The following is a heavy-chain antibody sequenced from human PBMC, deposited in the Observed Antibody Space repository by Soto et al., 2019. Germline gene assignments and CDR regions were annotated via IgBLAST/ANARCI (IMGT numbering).Heavy chain of an antibody. V-gene: IGHV3-9*01. J-gene: IGHJ4*02. CDR1: GFTFDDYA. D-gene: IGHD3-10*01. CDR3: AKSYRASGELFSAGFSDY. CDR2: ISWNSGSI. Sequence: EVQLVESGGGLVQPGRSLRLSCAASGFTFDDYAMHWVRQAPGKGLEWVSGISWNSGSIGYADSVKGRFTISRDNAKNSLYLQMNRLRAEDTALYYGAKSYRASGELFSAGFSDYWGQGTLVTVSS.